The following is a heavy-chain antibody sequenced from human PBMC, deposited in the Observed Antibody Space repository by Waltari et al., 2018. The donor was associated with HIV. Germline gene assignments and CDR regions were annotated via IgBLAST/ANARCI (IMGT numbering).Heavy chain of an antibody. J-gene: IGHJ5*02. V-gene: IGHV3-72*01. CDR2: ARDTADSYFT. D-gene: IGHD3-16*01. CDR3: YRFGGDL. CDR1: GFAFSDHH. Sequence: EVQLVESGGGLVQPGGSLRLSCAASGFAFSDHHMDWVRQAPGKGLEWVGCARDTADSYFTQYAASVKGRFTISRDDSKNSLFLEMSNMRSEDTAVYYCYRFGGDLWGQGTLVTVSS.